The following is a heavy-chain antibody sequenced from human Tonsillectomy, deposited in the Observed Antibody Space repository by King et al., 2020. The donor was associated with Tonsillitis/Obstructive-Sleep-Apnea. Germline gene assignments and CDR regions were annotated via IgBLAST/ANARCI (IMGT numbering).Heavy chain of an antibody. CDR3: ARIRFLHEDYGMDV. CDR2: VYYSGST. Sequence: LQLQESGPGLVKPSETLSLTCTVSGGSIISYYWSWIRQPPGKGLEWIGYVYYSGSTNYNPSLKSRVTISVDTSKNKFSLKLNSVTAADTAVYYCARIRFLHEDYGMDVWGQGTTVTVSS. D-gene: IGHD3-3*01. J-gene: IGHJ6*02. CDR1: GGSIISYY. V-gene: IGHV4-59*08.